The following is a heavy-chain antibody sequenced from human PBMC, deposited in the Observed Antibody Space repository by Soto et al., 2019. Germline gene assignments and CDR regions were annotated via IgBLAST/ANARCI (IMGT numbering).Heavy chain of an antibody. CDR2: VSGSGAII. CDR1: GLTFSNYY. CDR3: AKGGGGLELRD. D-gene: IGHD1-7*01. J-gene: IGHJ4*02. Sequence: EVQLLESGGGLVQPGGSLRLSCAASGLTFSNYYMNWVRQAPGKGLEWVSVVSGSGAIIYYADSVKGRFTITRDNSKNMLYLQMKSLRAEDMAVYYCAKGGGGLELRDWGQGTLVTVSS. V-gene: IGHV3-23*01.